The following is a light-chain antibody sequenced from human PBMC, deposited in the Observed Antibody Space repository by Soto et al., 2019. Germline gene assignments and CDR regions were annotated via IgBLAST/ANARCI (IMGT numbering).Light chain of an antibody. J-gene: IGLJ2*01. Sequence: QSVLTQPASVSGSPGQSITISCTGTSSDVGGFNYVSWYQQHPGKAPKLMIYDVSNRPSGVSNRFSGSKSGNTASLTISGLQAEDEADYYCCSYTTSSTVLFGGGTKLTVL. CDR2: DVS. CDR1: SSDVGGFNY. V-gene: IGLV2-14*03. CDR3: CSYTTSSTVL.